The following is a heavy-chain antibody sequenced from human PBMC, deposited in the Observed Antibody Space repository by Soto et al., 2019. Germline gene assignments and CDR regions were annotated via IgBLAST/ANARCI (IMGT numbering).Heavy chain of an antibody. CDR1: GFSLSTSGMC. CDR3: ARTNGIRGIAVAGLFDY. CDR2: IDWDDDK. D-gene: IGHD6-19*01. Sequence: ESGPTLVNPTQTLTLTCTFSGFSLSTSGMCVSWIRQPPGKALEWLARIDWDDDKYYSTSLKTRLTISKDTSKNQVVLTMTNMDPVDTATYYCARTNGIRGIAVAGLFDYWGQGTLVTVSS. V-gene: IGHV2-70*11. J-gene: IGHJ4*02.